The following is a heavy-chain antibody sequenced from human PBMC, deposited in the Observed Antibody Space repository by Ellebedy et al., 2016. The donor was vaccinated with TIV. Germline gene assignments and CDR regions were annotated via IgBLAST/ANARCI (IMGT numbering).Heavy chain of an antibody. CDR2: INPADSET. CDR3: ARQGVYYFETSGYFDN. D-gene: IGHD3-22*01. V-gene: IGHV5-51*01. J-gene: IGHJ4*02. CDR1: GYTFTTHW. Sequence: PGGSPRLSCTGSGYTFTTHWIAWVRQMPGKGLEWMGIINPADSETRYSPSFQGQVTLSVDKSITTAYLQWSSLKASDTAIYYCARQGVYYFETSGYFDNWGQGTLVIVSS.